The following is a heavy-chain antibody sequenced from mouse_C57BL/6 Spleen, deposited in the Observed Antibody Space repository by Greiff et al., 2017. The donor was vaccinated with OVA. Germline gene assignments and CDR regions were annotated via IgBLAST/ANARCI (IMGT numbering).Heavy chain of an antibody. CDR2: IDPSDSYT. D-gene: IGHD2-2*01. Sequence: QVQLQQPGAELVRPGTSVKLSCKASGYTFTSYWMHWVKQRPGQGLEWIGVIDPSDSYTNYNQKFKGKATLTVDTSSSTAYMQLSSLTSEDSAVYYCARGGCGYDDDMDDWGQGTTGTVSS. CDR1: GYTFTSYW. J-gene: IGHJ4*01. CDR3: ARGGCGYDDDMDD. V-gene: IGHV1-59*01.